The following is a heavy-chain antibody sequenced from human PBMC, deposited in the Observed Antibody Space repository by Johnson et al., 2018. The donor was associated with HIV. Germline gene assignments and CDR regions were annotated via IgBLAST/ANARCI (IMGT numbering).Heavy chain of an antibody. CDR2: ISSSGSTI. CDR3: ARRRKYKYTFDI. CDR1: GFSFSDYY. J-gene: IGHJ3*02. D-gene: IGHD1-14*01. V-gene: IGHV3-11*04. Sequence: QVQLVESGGGVVQPGRSLRLSCAASGFSFSDYYMTWIRQAPGKGLEWVSYISSSGSTIYYADSVMGRFTISRDNAKNSLYLQMNTLRAEDTAVYYCARRRKYKYTFDIWGRGTMVTVSS.